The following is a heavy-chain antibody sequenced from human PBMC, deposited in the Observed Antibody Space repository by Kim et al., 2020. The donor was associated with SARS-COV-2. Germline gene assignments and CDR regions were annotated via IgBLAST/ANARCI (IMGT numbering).Heavy chain of an antibody. CDR2: TYYRSKWYS. Sequence: SQTLSLTCAISGDSVSSNSAGWNWIRQSPSRGLEWLGRTYYRSKWYSDYAVSVKSRITINADTSKHQFSLQLNSVTPEDTAVYYCARVTSIAAAGTVHWYFNLWGRGTLVTVSS. J-gene: IGHJ2*01. CDR1: GDSVSSNSAG. V-gene: IGHV6-1*01. D-gene: IGHD6-13*01. CDR3: ARVTSIAAAGTVHWYFNL.